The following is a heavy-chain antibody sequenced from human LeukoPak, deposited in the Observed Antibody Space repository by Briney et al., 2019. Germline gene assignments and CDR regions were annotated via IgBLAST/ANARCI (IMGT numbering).Heavy chain of an antibody. D-gene: IGHD3-9*01. J-gene: IGHJ2*01. CDR2: IYSGGST. V-gene: IGHV3-53*01. Sequence: GGSLRLSCAASGFTVSSNYMSWVRQAPGKGLEWVSVIYSGGSTYYSDSVKGRFTISRDNSKNTLYLQMNSLRAEDTAVYYCARGANYDILTGYSRYWYFDLWGRGTLFTVSS. CDR3: ARGANYDILTGYSRYWYFDL. CDR1: GFTVSSNY.